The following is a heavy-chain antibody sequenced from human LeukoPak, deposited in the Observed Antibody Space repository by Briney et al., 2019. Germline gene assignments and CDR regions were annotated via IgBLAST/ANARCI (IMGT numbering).Heavy chain of an antibody. Sequence: SETLSLTCTVSGGSISSYYWSWIRQHPGKGLEWIGYIYYSGSTYYNPSLKSRVTISVDTSKNQFSLKLSSVTAADTAVYYCARENPVDFWSGYYEGYNWFDPWGQGTLVTVSS. CDR2: IYYSGST. CDR1: GGSISSYY. J-gene: IGHJ5*02. D-gene: IGHD3-3*01. V-gene: IGHV4-59*06. CDR3: ARENPVDFWSGYYEGYNWFDP.